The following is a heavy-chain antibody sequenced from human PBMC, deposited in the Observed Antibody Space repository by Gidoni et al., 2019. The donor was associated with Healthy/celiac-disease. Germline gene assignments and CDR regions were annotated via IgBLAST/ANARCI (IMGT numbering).Heavy chain of an antibody. Sequence: QVQLQESGPGLVKPSETMSLTCTVSGYSISSGYYWGWIRQPPGKGLEWIGSIYHSGSTYYNPSLKSRVTISVDTSKNQFSLKLSSVTAADTAVYYCARGRITIFGVVPFDYWGQGTLVTVSS. CDR1: GYSISSGYY. CDR3: ARGRITIFGVVPFDY. V-gene: IGHV4-38-2*02. J-gene: IGHJ4*02. CDR2: IYHSGST. D-gene: IGHD3-3*01.